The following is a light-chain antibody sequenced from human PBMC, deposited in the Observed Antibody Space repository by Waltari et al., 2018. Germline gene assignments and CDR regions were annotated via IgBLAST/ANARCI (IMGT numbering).Light chain of an antibody. Sequence: DIQVTQSPSSLSASVGDRVTITCRASQSFSGFMSWYQCKPGTVPKLLIFGTSVLQDGVPSRFSGSGSGTEFTLSITSLQPEDFATYFCQQSDSTSWTFGLGTRVEI. CDR1: QSFSGF. J-gene: IGKJ1*01. CDR3: QQSDSTSWT. V-gene: IGKV1-39*01. CDR2: GTS.